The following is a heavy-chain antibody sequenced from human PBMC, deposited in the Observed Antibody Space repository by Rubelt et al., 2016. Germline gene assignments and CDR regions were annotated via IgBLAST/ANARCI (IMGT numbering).Heavy chain of an antibody. CDR3: ARLGSGWYFDY. V-gene: IGHV3-30*04. CDR2: ISYDGRNK. Sequence: GFTFSSYAMHWVRLAPGKGLEWVALISYDGRNKYYTDSVKGRFTISKDNSENRVYLQMNSLRVEDTAVYYCARLGSGWYFDYWGQGTLVTVSS. J-gene: IGHJ4*02. CDR1: GFTFSSYA. D-gene: IGHD6-19*01.